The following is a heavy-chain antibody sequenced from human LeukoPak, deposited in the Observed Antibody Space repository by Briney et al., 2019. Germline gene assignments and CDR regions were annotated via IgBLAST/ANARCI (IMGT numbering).Heavy chain of an antibody. D-gene: IGHD2-15*01. CDR2: IKSKTDGGTT. J-gene: IGHJ4*02. CDR1: GFTFSNAW. Sequence: GGSLRLSCAASGFTFSNAWMSWVRQAPGKGLEWVGRIKSKTDGGTTDYAAPVKGRFTISRDDSKNTLYLQMNSLKTEDTAVYYCTTDPNCSGGSCYFEFDYWGQGTLVTVSS. CDR3: TTDPNCSGGSCYFEFDY. V-gene: IGHV3-15*01.